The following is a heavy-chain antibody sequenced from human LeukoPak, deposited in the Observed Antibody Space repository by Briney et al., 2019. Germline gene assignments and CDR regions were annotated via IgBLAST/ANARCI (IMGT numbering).Heavy chain of an antibody. J-gene: IGHJ5*02. CDR1: GGSISSGGYS. CDR2: IYYSGST. D-gene: IGHD3-10*01. Sequence: SETLSLTCAVSGGSISSGGYSWSWIRQPPGKGLEWIGYIYYSGSTNYNPSLKSRVTISVDTSKNQFSLKLSSVTAADTAVYYCARYDYGSGSSRNWFDPWGQGTLVTVSS. V-gene: IGHV4-61*08. CDR3: ARYDYGSGSSRNWFDP.